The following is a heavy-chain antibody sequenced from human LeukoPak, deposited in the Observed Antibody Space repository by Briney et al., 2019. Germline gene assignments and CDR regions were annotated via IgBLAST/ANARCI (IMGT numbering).Heavy chain of an antibody. D-gene: IGHD6-13*01. CDR1: GFTFSSYS. J-gene: IGHJ6*03. CDR2: ISSSSSTI. Sequence: EGSLRLSCAASGFTFSSYSMNWVRQAPGKGLEWVSYISSSSSTIYYADSVKGRFTISRDNAKNSLYLQMNSLRAEDTAVYYCARVPSSSWGYYYYYYMDVWGKGTTVTVSS. CDR3: ARVPSSSWGYYYYYYMDV. V-gene: IGHV3-48*01.